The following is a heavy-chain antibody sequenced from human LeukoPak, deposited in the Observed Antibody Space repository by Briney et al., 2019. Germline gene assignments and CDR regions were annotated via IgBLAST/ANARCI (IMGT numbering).Heavy chain of an antibody. V-gene: IGHV1-8*01. Sequence: ASVKVSCKASGYTFTNYDINRVRHPTAQGREGRGGISPKSGNPGYLQKFQGRVTMTMNTSISTAYMELSSLRSEDTAVYYCARALNHASGYSYGSWGPGTLVTVSS. J-gene: IGHJ4*02. CDR2: ISPKSGNP. CDR1: GYTFTNYD. CDR3: ARALNHASGYSYGS. D-gene: IGHD5-18*01.